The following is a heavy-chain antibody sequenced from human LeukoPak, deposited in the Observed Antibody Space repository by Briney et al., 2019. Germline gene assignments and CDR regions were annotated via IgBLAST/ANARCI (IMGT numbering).Heavy chain of an antibody. CDR2: INAGNGNT. CDR1: GYTFTSYA. V-gene: IGHV1-3*01. D-gene: IGHD5-18*01. CDR3: ARAGDTAMASLDY. J-gene: IGHJ4*02. Sequence: ASVKVSCKASGYTFTSYAMHWVRQAPGQRLEWMGWINAGNGNTKYSQEFQGRVTITRDTSASTAYMELSSLRSEDTAVYYCARAGDTAMASLDYWGQGTLVTVSS.